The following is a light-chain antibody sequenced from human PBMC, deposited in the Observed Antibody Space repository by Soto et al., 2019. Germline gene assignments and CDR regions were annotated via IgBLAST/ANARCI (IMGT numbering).Light chain of an antibody. J-gene: IGLJ2*01. V-gene: IGLV2-23*03. CDR1: SSDVGSYNL. CDR2: EGS. Sequence: QSVLTQPASVSGSPGQSITISCTGTSSDVGSYNLVSWYQQHPGKAPKLMIYEGSKRPSGVSNRFSGSKSGNTASLTISGLQAEDEAYSYCCSYAGSSTFDVVFGGGTKLTVL. CDR3: CSYAGSSTFDVV.